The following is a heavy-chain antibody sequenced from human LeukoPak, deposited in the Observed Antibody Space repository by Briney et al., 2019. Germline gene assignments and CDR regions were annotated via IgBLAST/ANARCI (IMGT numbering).Heavy chain of an antibody. V-gene: IGHV3-9*01. CDR3: AKGLKGLKFDY. CDR2: ISWNSGSI. CDR1: GFTFDDYA. J-gene: IGHJ4*02. Sequence: GGSLRLSCAASGFTFDDYAMHWVRQAPGKGLEWVSGISWNSGSIGYSDSVKGRFTISRDNAKNSLYLQMNSLRAEDTALYYCAKGLKGLKFDYWVQATLVTVSS. D-gene: IGHD6-19*01.